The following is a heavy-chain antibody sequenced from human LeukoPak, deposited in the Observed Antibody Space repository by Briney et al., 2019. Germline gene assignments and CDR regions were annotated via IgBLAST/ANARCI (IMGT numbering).Heavy chain of an antibody. CDR1: GNSISNYA. CDR2: IIPIFGTA. J-gene: IGHJ6*02. D-gene: IGHD3-16*01. CDR3: TTRACHAGGCSSSFYYYYGLHF. Sequence: SVKVSCKASGNSISNYAVSWVREAPGQGFEWMGGIIPIFGTADYAQKFQGRVTITADQSTSTTYMALSSLKSEDTATYYCTTRACHAGGCSSSFYYYYGLHFWGQGTTVSVS. V-gene: IGHV1-69*13.